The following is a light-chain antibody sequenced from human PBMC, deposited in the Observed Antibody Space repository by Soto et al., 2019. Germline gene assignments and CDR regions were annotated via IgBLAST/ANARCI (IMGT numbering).Light chain of an antibody. V-gene: IGLV2-14*01. CDR1: SSDIGIYNF. CDR3: TSYTSSNTLV. Sequence: QSVLTQPASVSGSPGQSITISCSGSSSDIGIYNFVSWYQHHPGKAPKLMIFEVTYRPSGVSDRFSGSKFGNTASLTISGLRAEDEADYYCTSYTSSNTLVFGGGTKLTVL. J-gene: IGLJ2*01. CDR2: EVT.